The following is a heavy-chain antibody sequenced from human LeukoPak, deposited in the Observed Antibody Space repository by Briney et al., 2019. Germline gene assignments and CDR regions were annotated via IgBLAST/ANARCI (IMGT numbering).Heavy chain of an antibody. CDR3: ARDRWHYDILTGYSH. J-gene: IGHJ4*02. V-gene: IGHV1-18*01. Sequence: GASVKVSCKASGYTFTSYGISWVRQAPGQGLEWMGWISAYNGNTNYAQKLQGRVTMTTDTSTSTAYMELRSLRSDDTAVYYCARDRWHYDILTGYSHWGQGTLVTVSS. CDR1: GYTFTSYG. CDR2: ISAYNGNT. D-gene: IGHD3-9*01.